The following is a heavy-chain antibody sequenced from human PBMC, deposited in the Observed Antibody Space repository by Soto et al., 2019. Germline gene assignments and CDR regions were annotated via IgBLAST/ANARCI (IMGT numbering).Heavy chain of an antibody. CDR2: IYYSGST. V-gene: IGHV4-59*01. J-gene: IGHJ3*02. CDR3: ARIPGSGAAFDI. CDR1: GGSISSYY. D-gene: IGHD6-25*01. Sequence: QVQLQESGPGLVKPSETLSLTCTVSGGSISSYYWSWIRQPPGKGLEWIVYIYYSGSTNYNPSLKSRVAISVATSKNQFSLKLSSVTAADTAVYYCARIPGSGAAFDIWGQGTMVTVSS.